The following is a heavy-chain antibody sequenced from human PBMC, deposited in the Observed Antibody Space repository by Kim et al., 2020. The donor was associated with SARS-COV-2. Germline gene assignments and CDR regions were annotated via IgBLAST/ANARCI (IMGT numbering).Heavy chain of an antibody. V-gene: IGHV1-69*01. D-gene: IGHD3-9*01. CDR3: ATSPFEREGPSFDY. Sequence: AQKFQGRVTITADESTSTAYMELSSLRSEDTAVYYCATSPFEREGPSFDYWGQGTLVTVSS. J-gene: IGHJ4*02.